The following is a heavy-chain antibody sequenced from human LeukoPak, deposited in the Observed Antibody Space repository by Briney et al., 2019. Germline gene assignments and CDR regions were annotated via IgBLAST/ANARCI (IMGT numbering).Heavy chain of an antibody. J-gene: IGHJ4*02. CDR1: GGSISSYY. CDR3: ARQKQQAVIDH. Sequence: QASETLSLTCTVSGGSISSYYWSWIRQPPGKGLEWIGYIYYSGSTNYNPSLKSRVTISVDTSKNQFSLKLSSVTAADTAVYYCARQKQQAVIDHWGQGTLVTVSS. D-gene: IGHD6-13*01. V-gene: IGHV4-59*01. CDR2: IYYSGST.